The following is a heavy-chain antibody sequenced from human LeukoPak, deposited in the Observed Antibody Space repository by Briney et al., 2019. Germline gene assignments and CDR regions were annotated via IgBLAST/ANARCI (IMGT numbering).Heavy chain of an antibody. V-gene: IGHV1-69*04. Sequence: SAKVSCKASGGTFSSYAISWVRQAPGQGLEWMGRIIPILGIANYAQKFQGRVTITADKSTSTAYMELSSLRSEDTAVYYCAYVAAGKFDYWGQGTLVTVSS. CDR3: AYVAAGKFDY. CDR1: GGTFSSYA. CDR2: IIPILGIA. J-gene: IGHJ4*02. D-gene: IGHD6-13*01.